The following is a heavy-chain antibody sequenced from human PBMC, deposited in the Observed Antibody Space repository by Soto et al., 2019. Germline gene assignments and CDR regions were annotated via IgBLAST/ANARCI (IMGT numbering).Heavy chain of an antibody. CDR2: IYWDDDN. CDR1: GFSLSTSGVG. D-gene: IGHD2-21*02. J-gene: IGHJ4*02. CDR3: AHKATAKLTARVFDY. Sequence: QITLKESGPTLVKPTQTLTLTCTFSGFSLSTSGVGVGWIRQPPGKALEWLAVIYWDDDNRYSPSLRSRLTFTKDTSNNQVVLTMTNMDPEDTATYYFAHKATAKLTARVFDYWGQGLLVTVSS. V-gene: IGHV2-5*02.